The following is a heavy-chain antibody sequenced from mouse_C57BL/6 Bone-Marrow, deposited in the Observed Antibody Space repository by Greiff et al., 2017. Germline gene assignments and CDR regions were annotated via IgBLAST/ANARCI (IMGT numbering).Heavy chain of an antibody. J-gene: IGHJ3*01. CDR2: INPNNGGT. V-gene: IGHV1-22*01. CDR3: ARSLIYDGYRGFAY. Sequence: EVQLQQSGPELVKPGASVKMSCKASGYTFTDYNMHWVKQSHGKSLEWIGYINPNNGGTSYNQKFKGKATLTVNKSSSTAYMELRSLTSEDSAVYYCARSLIYDGYRGFAYWGQGTLVTVSA. D-gene: IGHD2-3*01. CDR1: GYTFTDYN.